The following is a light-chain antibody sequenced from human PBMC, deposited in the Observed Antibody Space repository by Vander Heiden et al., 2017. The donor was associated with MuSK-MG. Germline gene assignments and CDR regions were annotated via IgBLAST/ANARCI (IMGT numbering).Light chain of an antibody. Sequence: EIVMTQSPATLSVSPGERVTISRRASQSISSNLAWYQQKPGQAPRLLIFGASTRATGIPARFSGSGSGTEFTFTISSLQSEDFAVYCCQQYNNWPWTFGQGTKVXIK. CDR3: QQYNNWPWT. CDR1: QSISSN. CDR2: GAS. V-gene: IGKV3-15*01. J-gene: IGKJ1*01.